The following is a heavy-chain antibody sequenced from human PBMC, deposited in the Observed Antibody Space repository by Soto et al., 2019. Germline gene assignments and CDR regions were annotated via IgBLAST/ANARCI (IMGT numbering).Heavy chain of an antibody. J-gene: IGHJ5*02. V-gene: IGHV4-31*03. Sequence: SETLSLTCTVSGGSISSGGYYWSWIRQHPGKGLEWIGYIYYSGSTYYNPSLKSRVTISVDTSKNQFSLKLSSVTAADTAVYYCARDITMVRGLATNWFDPWGQGTLVTVSS. CDR1: GGSISSGGYY. CDR3: ARDITMVRGLATNWFDP. D-gene: IGHD3-10*01. CDR2: IYYSGST.